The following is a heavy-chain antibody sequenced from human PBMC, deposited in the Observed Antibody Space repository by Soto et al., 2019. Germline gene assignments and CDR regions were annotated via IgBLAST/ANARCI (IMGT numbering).Heavy chain of an antibody. CDR2: ISYDGSIK. CDR3: XXXXXXXXXXXXXXDV. Sequence: XVQLVESGGGVVQPGRSLRLSCXASGFTFTSYAIHWVRXXPXXXXXXXAVISYDGSIKYYADSVKGRFTISRDNFKNTLYLXMNSLRPEXXXXXXCXXXXXXXXXXXXXXDVWXQGTTVTVS. CDR1: GFTFTSYA. V-gene: IGHV3-30-3*01. J-gene: IGHJ6*02.